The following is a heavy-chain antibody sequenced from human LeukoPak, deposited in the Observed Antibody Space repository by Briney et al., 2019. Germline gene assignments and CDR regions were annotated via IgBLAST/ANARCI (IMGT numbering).Heavy chain of an antibody. D-gene: IGHD4-11*01. CDR3: AILTPASPHGWFDP. V-gene: IGHV4-34*01. CDR1: GGSFSGYY. CDR2: INHSGST. J-gene: IGHJ5*02. Sequence: SETLSLTCAVYGGSFSGYYWSWIRQPPGKGLEWIGEINHSGSTNYNPSLKSRVTISVDTSKNQFSLKLSSVTAADTAVYYCAILTPASPHGWFDPWGQGTLVTVSS.